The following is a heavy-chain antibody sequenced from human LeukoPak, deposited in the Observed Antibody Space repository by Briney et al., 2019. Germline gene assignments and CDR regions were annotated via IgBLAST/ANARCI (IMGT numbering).Heavy chain of an antibody. V-gene: IGHV3-30*18. Sequence: GGSLRLSCAASGFTFSSYGMHWVRQAPGKGLEWVAVISYDGSNKYYADSVKGRFTISRDNSKNTLYLQMNSLRAEDTAVYYCAKRYYYFDYWGQGTLVTVSS. CDR3: AKRYYYFDY. J-gene: IGHJ4*02. CDR2: ISYDGSNK. CDR1: GFTFSSYG. D-gene: IGHD1-14*01.